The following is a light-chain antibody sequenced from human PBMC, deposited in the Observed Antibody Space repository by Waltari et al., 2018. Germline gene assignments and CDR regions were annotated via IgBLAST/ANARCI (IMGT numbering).Light chain of an antibody. CDR3: HQRSSWPLT. CDR2: DAS. Sequence: EIVLTQSPATLSLSPGERATLSCRASESVSRNLAWYQQKPGQAPRLLIYDASTRATDIPARFSASGSGTDFTLTISSLEPEDFAVYYCHQRSSWPLTFGPRTKVDFK. CDR1: ESVSRN. J-gene: IGKJ3*01. V-gene: IGKV3-11*01.